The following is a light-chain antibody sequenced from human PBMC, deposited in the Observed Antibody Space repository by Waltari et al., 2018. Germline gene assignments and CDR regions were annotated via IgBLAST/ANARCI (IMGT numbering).Light chain of an antibody. Sequence: QAVVTLEPSLTVSPGGTVTPTCGSSSGPVTSDHYPYWFQQKPGQAPRTLIYDTRNKHSWTPARFSGSLLGGKAALTLSGAQPDDEATYYCLVSYSGALWVFGGGTKLTVL. CDR2: DTR. CDR3: LVSYSGALWV. CDR1: SGPVTSDHY. V-gene: IGLV7-46*01. J-gene: IGLJ3*02.